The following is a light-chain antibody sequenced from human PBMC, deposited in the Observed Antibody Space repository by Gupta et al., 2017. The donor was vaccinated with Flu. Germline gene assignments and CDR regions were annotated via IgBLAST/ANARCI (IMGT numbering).Light chain of an antibody. J-gene: IGLJ1*01. CDR3: SSFTTSLTYV. CDR2: EVN. V-gene: IGLV2-14*01. CDR1: SSDVGAYNF. Sequence: QSALPQPASVSGSPGQSITISCTGTSSDVGAYNFVSWYQQHPGKAPKLMIYEVNNRPSGVSDRFSVSKSGNTASLTISGLQSEDEADYYCSSFTTSLTYVFGSGTKVTVL.